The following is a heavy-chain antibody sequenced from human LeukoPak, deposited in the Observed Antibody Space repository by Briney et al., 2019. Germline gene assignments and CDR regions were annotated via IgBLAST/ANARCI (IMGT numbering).Heavy chain of an antibody. Sequence: ASVKVSCKASGYTFTCYDINWVRQATGQGLEWMGWMNPNSGNTGYAQKFQGRVTMTRNTSISTAYMELSSLRSEDTAVYYCARGLYIAVGAFDIWGQGTMVTVSS. CDR3: ARGLYIAVGAFDI. CDR2: MNPNSGNT. V-gene: IGHV1-8*01. D-gene: IGHD5-12*01. CDR1: GYTFTCYD. J-gene: IGHJ3*02.